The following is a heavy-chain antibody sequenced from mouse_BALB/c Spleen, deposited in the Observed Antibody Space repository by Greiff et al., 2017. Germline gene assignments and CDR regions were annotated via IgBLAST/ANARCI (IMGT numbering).Heavy chain of an antibody. V-gene: IGHV3-8*02. CDR2: ISYSGST. J-gene: IGHJ4*01. D-gene: IGHD2-4*01. CDR1: GDSITSGY. CDR3: ARSPIYYDYDGEYYAMDY. Sequence: EVMLVESGPSLVKPSQTLSLTCSVTGDSITSGYWNWIRKFPGNKLEYMGYISYSGSTYYNPSLKSRISITRDTSKNQYYLQLNSVTTEDTATYYRARSPIYYDYDGEYYAMDYWGQGTSVTVSS.